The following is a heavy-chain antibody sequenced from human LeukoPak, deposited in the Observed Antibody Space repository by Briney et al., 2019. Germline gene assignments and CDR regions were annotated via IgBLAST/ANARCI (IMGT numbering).Heavy chain of an antibody. V-gene: IGHV4-59*01. CDR1: GGSISSYY. Sequence: PSETLSLTCTVSGGSISSYYWSWIRQPPGKGLEWIGYIYYSGNTNYNPSLKSRVTISVDTSKSQFSPKLSSVTAADTAVYYCARAGSSAYVLDYWGQGTLVTVSS. J-gene: IGHJ4*02. CDR3: ARAGSSAYVLDY. D-gene: IGHD3-22*01. CDR2: IYYSGNT.